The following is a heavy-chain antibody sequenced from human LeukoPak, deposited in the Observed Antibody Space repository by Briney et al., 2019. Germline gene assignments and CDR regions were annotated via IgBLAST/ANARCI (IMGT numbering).Heavy chain of an antibody. CDR2: IYYGGST. CDR1: GGSISSSSYY. V-gene: IGHV4-39*01. J-gene: IGHJ4*02. CDR3: ARNSGYDY. Sequence: SETLSLTCTVSGGSISSSSYYWGWIRQPPGKGLEWIGSIYYGGSTYYNPSLKSRVTISVDTSKNQFSLKLSSVTAADTAVYYCARNSGYDYWGQGTLVTVSS. D-gene: IGHD3-10*01.